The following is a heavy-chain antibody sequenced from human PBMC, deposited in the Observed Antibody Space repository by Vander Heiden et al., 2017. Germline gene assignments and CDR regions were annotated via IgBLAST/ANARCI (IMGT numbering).Heavy chain of an antibody. J-gene: IGHJ4*02. CDR2: IGGSGTRK. Sequence: EVPLLASGGSLVQPGGSLNVSFAASGTTFSTYAMAWVRQAPGKGLEWVSSIGGSGTRKYYADSVKGRFIISRDNSKNTLYLQMNSLRAEDTAIYYCAKYYYDILTGYYPFDYWGPGTLVTVSS. CDR1: GTTFSTYA. D-gene: IGHD3-9*01. V-gene: IGHV3-23*01. CDR3: AKYYYDILTGYYPFDY.